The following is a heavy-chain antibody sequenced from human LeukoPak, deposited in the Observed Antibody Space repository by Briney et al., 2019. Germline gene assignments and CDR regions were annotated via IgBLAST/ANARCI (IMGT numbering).Heavy chain of an antibody. CDR1: GYTFTSYA. V-gene: IGHV1-3*01. CDR2: INDGNGNT. CDR3: ARGLLLGVDY. D-gene: IGHD2-15*01. Sequence: ASVKVSCKASGYTFTSYAMLWVREAPGQRLDWMGWINDGNGNTKYSQKFQGRVTITRDTSASTAYMELSSLRSEDTAVYYCARGLLLGVDYWGQGTLVTVSS. J-gene: IGHJ4*02.